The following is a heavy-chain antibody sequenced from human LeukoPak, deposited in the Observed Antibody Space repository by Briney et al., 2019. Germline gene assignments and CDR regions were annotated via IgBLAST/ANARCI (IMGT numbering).Heavy chain of an antibody. D-gene: IGHD5-18*01. CDR2: ISYDGSNK. V-gene: IGHV3-30*18. J-gene: IGHJ4*02. Sequence: GGSLRLSCAASGFTFSSYGMHRVRRAPGKGLEWVAVISYDGSNKYYADSVKGRFTISRDNSKNTLYLQMNSLRAEDTAVYYCAKGVTAMNYYFDYWGQGTLVTVSS. CDR1: GFTFSSYG. CDR3: AKGVTAMNYYFDY.